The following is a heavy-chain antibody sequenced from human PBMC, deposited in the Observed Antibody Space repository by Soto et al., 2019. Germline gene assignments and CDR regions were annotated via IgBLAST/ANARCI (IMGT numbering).Heavy chain of an antibody. CDR2: IYHSGST. D-gene: IGHD6-19*01. CDR1: GGSISSSNW. Sequence: SETLSLTCAVSGGSISSSNWWSWVRQPPGKGLEWIGEIYHSGSTNYNPSLKSRVTISVDKSKNQFSLKLSSVTAADTAVYYCAKEPSRRGGCFDYWGQGTLVTVS. V-gene: IGHV4-4*02. CDR3: AKEPSRRGGCFDY. J-gene: IGHJ4*02.